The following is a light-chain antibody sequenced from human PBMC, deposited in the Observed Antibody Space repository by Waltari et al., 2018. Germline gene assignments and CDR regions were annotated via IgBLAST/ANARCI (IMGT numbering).Light chain of an antibody. V-gene: IGLV6-57*04. Sequence: NFMLTQPRSVSESPGKTVTISCTRSSGSIASNYVQWYQQRPGSAPTIVIYEDNQRPSGVPDRFSGSKSGNTASLTVSGLQAEDEADYYCSSYTGSDMDIVFGGGTKLTVL. CDR1: SGSIASNY. CDR3: SSYTGSDMDIV. J-gene: IGLJ3*02. CDR2: EDN.